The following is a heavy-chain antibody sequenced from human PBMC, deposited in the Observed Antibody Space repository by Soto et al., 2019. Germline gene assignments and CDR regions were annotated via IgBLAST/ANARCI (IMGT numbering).Heavy chain of an antibody. D-gene: IGHD5-18*01. Sequence: PLETLSLTCAVSGGSISSGGYSWSWIRQPPGKGLEWIGYIYHSGSTYYNPSLKSRVTISVDRSKNQYSLKLSSVTAAATAAYYSGRARRYSYGCEYLGQGTLGTVSS. CDR2: IYHSGST. CDR3: GRARRYSYGCEY. J-gene: IGHJ4*02. V-gene: IGHV4-30-2*01. CDR1: GGSISSGGYS.